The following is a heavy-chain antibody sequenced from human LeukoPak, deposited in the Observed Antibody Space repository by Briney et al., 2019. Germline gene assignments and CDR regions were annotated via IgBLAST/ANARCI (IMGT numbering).Heavy chain of an antibody. D-gene: IGHD3-9*01. CDR2: IYYSGST. CDR1: GYSISSGYY. Sequence: SETLSLTCTVSGYSISSGYYWGWIRQPPGKGLEWIGSIYYSGSTYYNPSLKSRVTISVDTSKNQFSLKLSSVTAADTAVYYCARHVSELRYFDWLLPGGYYYYMDVWGKGTTVTISS. CDR3: ARHVSELRYFDWLLPGGYYYYMDV. J-gene: IGHJ6*03. V-gene: IGHV4-38-2*02.